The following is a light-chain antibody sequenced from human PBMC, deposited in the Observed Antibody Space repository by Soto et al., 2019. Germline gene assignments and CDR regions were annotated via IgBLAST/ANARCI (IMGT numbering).Light chain of an antibody. CDR3: SSYTSSSVRV. CDR2: EVS. Sequence: QSVLTQPASVSGSPGQSITISCTGTSSDVGGYSYVSWYQQHPGKAPKLIIYEVSNRPSGVSNRFSGSKSANTASLTISGLQAEDEADYYCSSYTSSSVRVFGTGTKLTVL. CDR1: SSDVGGYSY. J-gene: IGLJ1*01. V-gene: IGLV2-14*01.